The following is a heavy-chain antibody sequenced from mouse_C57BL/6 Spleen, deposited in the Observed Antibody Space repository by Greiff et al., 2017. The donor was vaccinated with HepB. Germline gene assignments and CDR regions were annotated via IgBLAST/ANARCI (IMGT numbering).Heavy chain of an antibody. CDR3: ARGGKIYYDYDGVFDY. CDR1: GYAFSSSW. Sequence: VQLQQSGPELVKPGASVKISCKASGYAFSSSWMNWVKQRPGKGLEWIGRIYPGDGDTNYNGKFKGKATLTAYKSSSTSYMQLSSRTSEDSAVYFCARGGKIYYDYDGVFDYWGQGTTLTVSS. J-gene: IGHJ2*01. V-gene: IGHV1-82*01. CDR2: IYPGDGDT. D-gene: IGHD2-4*01.